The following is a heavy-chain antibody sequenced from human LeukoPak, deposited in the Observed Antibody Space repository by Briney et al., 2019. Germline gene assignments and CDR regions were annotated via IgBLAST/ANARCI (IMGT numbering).Heavy chain of an antibody. CDR1: GYTFTSYG. D-gene: IGHD2-2*01. CDR3: ARAFTALRYCSRASCYSDAFDF. J-gene: IGHJ3*01. V-gene: IGHV1-18*01. Sequence: ASVKVSCKASGYTFTSYGISWVRQAPGQGLEWMGWISAYNGNTNYAQKLRGRVTMTTDTSTSTAYMELRSLRSDDTAVYYCARAFTALRYCSRASCYSDAFDFWGQGTMVTVSS. CDR2: ISAYNGNT.